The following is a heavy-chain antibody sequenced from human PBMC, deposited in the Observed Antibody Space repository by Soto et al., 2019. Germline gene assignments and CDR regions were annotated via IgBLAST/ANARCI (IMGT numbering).Heavy chain of an antibody. D-gene: IGHD1-1*01. V-gene: IGHV3-7*03. CDR3: ARPTVNFATSAPSYYFDY. CDR2: IKQDGSDK. Sequence: LRLSCAASGFIFSNYWMSWVRQAPGRGLEWVANIKQDGSDKYYVDSVKGRFSISRDNAKNSLYLQMNSLRAEDTAVYYCARPTVNFATSAPSYYFDYWGQGTLVTVSS. CDR1: GFIFSNYW. J-gene: IGHJ4*02.